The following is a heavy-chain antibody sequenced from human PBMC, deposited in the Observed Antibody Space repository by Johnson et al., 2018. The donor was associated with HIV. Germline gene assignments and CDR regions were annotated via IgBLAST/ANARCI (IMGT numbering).Heavy chain of an antibody. CDR2: ISRSGSTL. V-gene: IGHV3-11*04. CDR1: GLTVSGNY. J-gene: IGHJ3*02. Sequence: QVQLVESGGGVVQPGGSLRLSCAASGLTVSGNYMNWVRQAPGKGLEWVSYISRSGSTLYYADSVKGRLPISRDNAQTTLSLQMNSLRAENTAIYYCAQDLDTLAPYVAFDMWGQGTMVTVSS. CDR3: AQDLDTLAPYVAFDM. D-gene: IGHD2-15*01.